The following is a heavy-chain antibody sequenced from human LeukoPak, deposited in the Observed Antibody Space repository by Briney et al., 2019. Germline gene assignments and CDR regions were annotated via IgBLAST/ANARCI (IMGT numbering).Heavy chain of an antibody. CDR3: ARSPANWGETYYFDY. Sequence: GGSLRLSCAASGFTFSSYWMSWVRQAPGKGLEWVANIKQDGSEKYYVDSVKGRFTISRDNAKNSLYLQMNSLRAEATAVYYCARSPANWGETYYFDYWGQGTLVTVSS. CDR1: GFTFSSYW. D-gene: IGHD7-27*01. J-gene: IGHJ4*02. CDR2: IKQDGSEK. V-gene: IGHV3-7*03.